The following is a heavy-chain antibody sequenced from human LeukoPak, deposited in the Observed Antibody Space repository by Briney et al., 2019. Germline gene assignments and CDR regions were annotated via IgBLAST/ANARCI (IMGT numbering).Heavy chain of an antibody. D-gene: IGHD5/OR15-5a*01. Sequence: PGGSLRLPCLASGFTFNTYAMNWVRQAPGRGLEWVAALSGDRSHIYHADSVMGRFTISRDNVKNSLYLQMNSLRADDTAVYYCTRDLYSIYAKWGQGTLVTVSS. CDR3: TRDLYSIYAK. V-gene: IGHV3-21*04. CDR2: LSGDRSHI. J-gene: IGHJ4*02. CDR1: GFTFNTYA.